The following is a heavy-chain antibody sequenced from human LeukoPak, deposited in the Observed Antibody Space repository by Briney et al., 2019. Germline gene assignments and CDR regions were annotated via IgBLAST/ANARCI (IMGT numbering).Heavy chain of an antibody. D-gene: IGHD3-10*01. CDR3: AKDEVLLWFGGFDY. J-gene: IGHJ4*02. V-gene: IGHV3-23*01. CDR1: GFTFSSYA. Sequence: PGGSLRLSCAASGFTFSSYAMSWVRQAPGKGLEWVSAISGSGGSTNYADSVKGRFTISRDNSKNTLYLQMNSLRAEDTAVYYCAKDEVLLWFGGFDYWGQGTLVTVSS. CDR2: ISGSGGST.